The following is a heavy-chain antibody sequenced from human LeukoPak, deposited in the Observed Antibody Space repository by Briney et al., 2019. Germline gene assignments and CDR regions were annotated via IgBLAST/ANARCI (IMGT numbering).Heavy chain of an antibody. Sequence: GGSLRLSCAASGFTFRSYAMHWVRQAPGKGLEWVAVISYDGSNKYYADSVKGRFTISRDNSKNTLYLQMNSLRAEDTAVYYCASDRDHYYDSSGYFPLFDYWGQGTLVTVSS. V-gene: IGHV3-30*04. J-gene: IGHJ4*02. D-gene: IGHD3-22*01. CDR3: ASDRDHYYDSSGYFPLFDY. CDR2: ISYDGSNK. CDR1: GFTFRSYA.